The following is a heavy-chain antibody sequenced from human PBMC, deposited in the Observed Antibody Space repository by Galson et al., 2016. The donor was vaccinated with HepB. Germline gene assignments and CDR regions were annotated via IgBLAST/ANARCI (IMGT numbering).Heavy chain of an antibody. Sequence: SVKVSCKASGYIVTRYVTHWVRQAPGQGLEWMGWINGGHGNTLYSQKFQGRVTITTDTPASTAYIELSGLTSEDTAGYYCARGLRFLDWGRGTLVTVSS. CDR1: GYIVTRYV. D-gene: IGHD3-3*01. CDR2: INGGHGNT. V-gene: IGHV1-3*01. J-gene: IGHJ4*02. CDR3: ARGLRFLD.